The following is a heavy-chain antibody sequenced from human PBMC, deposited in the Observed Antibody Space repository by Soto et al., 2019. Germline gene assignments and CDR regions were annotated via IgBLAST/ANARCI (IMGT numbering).Heavy chain of an antibody. Sequence: SETLSLTCTVSGGSISSSSYYWGWIRQPPGKGLEWIGSIYYSGSTYYNPSLKSRVTISVDTSKNQFSLKLSSVTAADTAVYYCARLRPYFDYWGQGTLVTVSS. V-gene: IGHV4-39*01. CDR3: ARLRPYFDY. D-gene: IGHD3-16*01. J-gene: IGHJ4*02. CDR1: GGSISSSSYY. CDR2: IYYSGST.